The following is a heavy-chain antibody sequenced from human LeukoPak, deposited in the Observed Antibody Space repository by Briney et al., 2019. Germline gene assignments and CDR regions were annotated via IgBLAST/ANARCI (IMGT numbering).Heavy chain of an antibody. CDR2: INWNGGST. J-gene: IGHJ4*02. CDR1: GFTFDDYG. V-gene: IGHV3-20*04. D-gene: IGHD2-21*02. CDR3: AREVDSVVVPAENEVCYSLN. Sequence: GGSLRLSCAASGFTFDDYGMSWVRQAPGKGLEWVSGINWNGGSTGYADSVKGRFTISRDNAKNSLYLQMNSLRAEDTALHYRAREVDSVVVPAENEVCYSLNWGERTLVTVSS.